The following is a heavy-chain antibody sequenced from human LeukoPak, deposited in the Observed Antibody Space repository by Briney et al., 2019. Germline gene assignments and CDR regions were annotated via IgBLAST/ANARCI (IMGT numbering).Heavy chain of an antibody. CDR3: ARVMEYYYYYMDV. Sequence: GGSLRLSCAASGFTFSSHWMAWVRQAPGKGLEWVANIKQDGSEKYYLDSMKGQFTISRDNAKNSLYLQMNSLRAEDTAVYHCARVMEYYYYYMDVWGKGTTVTVSS. D-gene: IGHD3-10*01. J-gene: IGHJ6*03. CDR2: IKQDGSEK. CDR1: GFTFSSHW. V-gene: IGHV3-7*01.